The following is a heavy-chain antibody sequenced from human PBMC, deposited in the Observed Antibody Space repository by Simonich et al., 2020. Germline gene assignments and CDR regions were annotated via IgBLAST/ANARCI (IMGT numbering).Heavy chain of an antibody. V-gene: IGHV1-69*09. D-gene: IGHD3-10*01. J-gene: IGHJ4*02. CDR1: GGTFSSYA. CDR2: IIPILGIA. Sequence: QVQLVQSGAEVKKPGSSVKVSCKASGGTFSSYAISWVRQAPGQGLEWMGRIIPILGIANDAQKFQGRVTITADKSTSTAYMELSSLRSEDTAVYYCARTNTMRELDTMVRGVDYFDYWGQGTLVTVSS. CDR3: ARTNTMRELDTMVRGVDYFDY.